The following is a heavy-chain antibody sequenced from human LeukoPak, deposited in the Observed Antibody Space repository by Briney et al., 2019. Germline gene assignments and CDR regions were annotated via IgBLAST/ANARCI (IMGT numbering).Heavy chain of an antibody. CDR2: ISGSGGST. V-gene: IGHV3-23*01. CDR3: AKLPAMIVVVIKDYFDC. D-gene: IGHD3-22*01. J-gene: IGHJ4*02. Sequence: GGSLRLSCAASGFTFSSYAMSWVRQAPGKGLEWVSAISGSGGSTYYADSAKGRFTISRDNSKNTVYLQINSLRADDTAVYYCAKLPAMIVVVIKDYFDCWGQGTLVTVSS. CDR1: GFTFSSYA.